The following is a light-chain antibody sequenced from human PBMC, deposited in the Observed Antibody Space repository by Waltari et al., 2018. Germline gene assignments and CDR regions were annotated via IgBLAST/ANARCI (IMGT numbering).Light chain of an antibody. CDR1: QSISSW. J-gene: IGKJ2*01. Sequence: DIQMTQSPSTLSASVGDRVTITCRASQSISSWLAWYQQKPGKAPKLLIYKASSLESGVPSRFSCSGSGTEFTLTISSLQPDDFATYYCQQCYSFSYTFGQGTKLEIK. CDR3: QQCYSFSYT. CDR2: KAS. V-gene: IGKV1-5*03.